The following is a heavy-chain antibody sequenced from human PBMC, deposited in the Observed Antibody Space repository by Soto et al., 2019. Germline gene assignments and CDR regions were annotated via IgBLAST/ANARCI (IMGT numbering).Heavy chain of an antibody. CDR2: ISYDGSNK. D-gene: IGHD2-2*01. CDR3: ALLPASDY. CDR1: GFTFSSYG. Sequence: GGSLRLSCAASGFTFSSYGMHWVRQARGKWLEWVAVISYDGSNKYYADSVKGRFTISRDNSKNTLYLQMNSLRAEDTAVYYCALLPASDYWRQGTLVTVAS. J-gene: IGHJ4*02. V-gene: IGHV3-30*03.